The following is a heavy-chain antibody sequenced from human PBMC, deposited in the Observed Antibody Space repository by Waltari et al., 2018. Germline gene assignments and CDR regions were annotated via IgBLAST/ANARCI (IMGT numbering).Heavy chain of an antibody. V-gene: IGHV1-69*10. J-gene: IGHJ5*02. CDR2: IITILGIA. D-gene: IGHD2-15*01. CDR1: GGTFSSYA. Sequence: QVQLVQSGAEVKKPGSSVKVSCKASGGTFSSYAISWVRQAPGQGLEWMGGIITILGIANYAQKFQGRVTITADKSTSTAYMELSSLRSEDTAVYYCARDRGRYCSGGSCLEDGWFDPWGQGTLVTVSS. CDR3: ARDRGRYCSGGSCLEDGWFDP.